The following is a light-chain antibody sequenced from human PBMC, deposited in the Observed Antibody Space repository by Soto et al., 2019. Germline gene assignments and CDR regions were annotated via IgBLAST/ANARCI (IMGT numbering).Light chain of an antibody. CDR3: ISYTSDDVRYV. CDR1: SSDVGGYYY. V-gene: IGLV2-14*01. CDR2: EVS. Sequence: QSALTQPRSVSGSPGQSVTISCTGTSSDVGGYYYISWYQHHPGKAPKLIVSEVSHRPSGISNRFSGSKSGNTASLTISGLQSEDEADYYCISYTSDDVRYVFGTGTKVTVL. J-gene: IGLJ1*01.